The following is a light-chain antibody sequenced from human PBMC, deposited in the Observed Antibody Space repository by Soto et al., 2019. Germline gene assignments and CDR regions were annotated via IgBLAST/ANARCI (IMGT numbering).Light chain of an antibody. Sequence: EIVMTQSPGTLSVSPGERATLSCRAGQGVTTNFAWYQQKSGQSPRLLIYDVSIRATGVPARFSGTGSETDFTLTISGLPSEDSAVHFCQQYNNWPFSFGQGTRLEIK. CDR3: QQYNNWPFS. J-gene: IGKJ5*01. CDR2: DVS. V-gene: IGKV3-15*01. CDR1: QGVTTN.